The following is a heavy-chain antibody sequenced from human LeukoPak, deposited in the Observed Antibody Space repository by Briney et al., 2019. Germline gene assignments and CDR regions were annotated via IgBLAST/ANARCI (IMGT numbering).Heavy chain of an antibody. CDR2: IRYDGSNK. V-gene: IGHV3-30*02. CDR1: GFTFSSYG. Sequence: GGSLRLSCAAYGFTFSSYGTHWVRQAPGKGLEWVAFIRYDGSNKYYADSVKGRFTISRDNSKNTLYMQMNSLRAEDTAVYYCAKEGDIVLMVYAMDYWGQGTLVTVSS. J-gene: IGHJ4*02. D-gene: IGHD2-8*01. CDR3: AKEGDIVLMVYAMDY.